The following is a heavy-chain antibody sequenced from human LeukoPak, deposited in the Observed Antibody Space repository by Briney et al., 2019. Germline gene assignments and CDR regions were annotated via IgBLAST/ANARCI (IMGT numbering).Heavy chain of an antibody. CDR3: ARGWGNIRTTGSSFDN. CDR1: GFTFSSYT. D-gene: IGHD7-27*01. Sequence: PGGSLRLSCAASGFTFSSYTMNWVRQAPGKGPEWVSSITSSSSYIYYADSVKGRFTISRDNARNSLYLQMDSLRAEDTAVYYCARGWGNIRTTGSSFDNWGQGTLVTVSS. J-gene: IGHJ4*02. V-gene: IGHV3-21*01. CDR2: ITSSSSYI.